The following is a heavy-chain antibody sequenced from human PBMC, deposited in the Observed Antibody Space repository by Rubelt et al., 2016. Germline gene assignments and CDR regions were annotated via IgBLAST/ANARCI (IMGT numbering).Heavy chain of an antibody. CDR1: GDTSLHF. J-gene: IGHJ6*02. D-gene: IGHD1-7*01. Sequence: QVQLQESGPGLVKPSETLSLTCAVSGDTSLHFWSWVRQPPGKGLEWIGSISNGGRTNYSPSLKSRVTISRDTSKTQISLRPTSGNATDTAGYYWARHYNWDYEAFGDMGVWGQGTTVTVSS. V-gene: IGHV4-59*08. CDR2: ISNGGRT. CDR3: ARHYNWDYEAFGDMGV.